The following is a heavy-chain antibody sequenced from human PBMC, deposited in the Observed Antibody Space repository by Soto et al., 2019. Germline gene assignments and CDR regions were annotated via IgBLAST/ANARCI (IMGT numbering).Heavy chain of an antibody. J-gene: IGHJ4*02. CDR2: IYYAGGS. V-gene: IGHV4-31*03. CDR3: ARGLTTLYYFDS. CDR1: GGSISRSVYF. Sequence: QVQLQESGPGLVKSSQTLSLTCSVSGGSISRSVYFWTWLRQHPGKGLEWIGHIYYAGGSYSNPSLKSRLSMSLDTSKNQFSLTLTSVTVADTAVYYCARGLTTLYYFDSWGQGTHVSVSS. D-gene: IGHD1-1*01.